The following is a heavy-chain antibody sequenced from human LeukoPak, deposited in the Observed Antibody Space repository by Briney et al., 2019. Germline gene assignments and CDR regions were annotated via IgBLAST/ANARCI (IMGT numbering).Heavy chain of an antibody. CDR1: GGTFSSYA. D-gene: IGHD5-24*01. Sequence: GASVKVSCKASGGTFSSYAIRWVRQAPGQGLEWRGGIIPMFGTADYAQKLQGRVTITADKSTSTAYMELSSLRSEDTAVYYCARGGDGYNLDYYYYMDVWGKGTTVTVSS. V-gene: IGHV1-69*06. J-gene: IGHJ6*03. CDR2: IIPMFGTA. CDR3: ARGGDGYNLDYYYYMDV.